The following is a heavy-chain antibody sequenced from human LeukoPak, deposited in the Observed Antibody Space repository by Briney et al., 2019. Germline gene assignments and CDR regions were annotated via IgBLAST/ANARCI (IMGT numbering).Heavy chain of an antibody. J-gene: IGHJ4*02. Sequence: PGGSLRLSCAPSGFTFSSYGMHSVRQAPGKGLEWVAFIRYDGNIKYYADSVKGRFTISRDNSKNTLFLQMNSLRVEDTAVYYCAKPHLVAARAAALDYWGQGTLVTVSS. V-gene: IGHV3-30*02. CDR1: GFTFSSYG. CDR2: IRYDGNIK. CDR3: AKPHLVAARAAALDY. D-gene: IGHD2-15*01.